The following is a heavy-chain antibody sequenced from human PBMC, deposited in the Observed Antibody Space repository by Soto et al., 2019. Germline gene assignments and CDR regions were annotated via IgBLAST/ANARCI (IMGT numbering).Heavy chain of an antibody. CDR1: GYTFASYD. Sequence: ASVKVSCKASGYTFASYDINWVRQATGQGLEWMGWMNPNSGNTGYAQKFQGRVTMTRNTSISTAYMELSSLRSEDTAVYYCASVGQVGGHIYYFDYWGQGTLVTVSS. CDR2: MNPNSGNT. D-gene: IGHD2-15*01. J-gene: IGHJ4*02. V-gene: IGHV1-8*01. CDR3: ASVGQVGGHIYYFDY.